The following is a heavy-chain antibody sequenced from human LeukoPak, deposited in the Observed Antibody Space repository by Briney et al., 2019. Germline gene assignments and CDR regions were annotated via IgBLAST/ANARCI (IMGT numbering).Heavy chain of an antibody. CDR2: ISYDGSNK. D-gene: IGHD2-15*01. CDR3: AKDRFVVVVNYSMDV. Sequence: GRSLRLSCAASGFTFSSYGMHWVRQAPGKGLEWVALISYDGSNKYYEHSVKGRFTISRDNSKNTLFLQMNSLRVEDTAVYYCAKDRFVVVVNYSMDVWGQGTTVTVSS. J-gene: IGHJ6*02. CDR1: GFTFSSYG. V-gene: IGHV3-30*18.